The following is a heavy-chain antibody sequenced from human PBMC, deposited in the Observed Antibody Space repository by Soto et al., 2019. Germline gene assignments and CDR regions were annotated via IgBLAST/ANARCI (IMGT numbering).Heavy chain of an antibody. CDR2: FDPEDGET. Sequence: QVQLVQSGAEVKKPGASVKVSCKVSGYTLTELSMHWVRQAPGKGLEWMGGFDPEDGETIYAQKFQGRVTMTEDTSTDTAYMELSSLRSEDTAVYYCATASTXXPLREGYYYYGMDVWGQGTTVTVSS. J-gene: IGHJ6*02. D-gene: IGHD3-16*01. CDR1: GYTLTELS. V-gene: IGHV1-24*01. CDR3: ATASTXXPLREGYYYYGMDV.